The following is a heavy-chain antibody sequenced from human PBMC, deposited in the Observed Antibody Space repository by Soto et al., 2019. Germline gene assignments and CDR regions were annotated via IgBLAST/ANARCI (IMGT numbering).Heavy chain of an antibody. Sequence: LRLSCAASGFTFSSYGMHWVRQAPGKGLEWVAVISYDGSNKYYADSVKGRFTISRDNSKNTLYLQMNSLRAEDTAVYYCAKERVVACFDPWGQGTLVTVSS. CDR2: ISYDGSNK. CDR3: AKERVVACFDP. J-gene: IGHJ5*02. D-gene: IGHD5-12*01. V-gene: IGHV3-30*18. CDR1: GFTFSSYG.